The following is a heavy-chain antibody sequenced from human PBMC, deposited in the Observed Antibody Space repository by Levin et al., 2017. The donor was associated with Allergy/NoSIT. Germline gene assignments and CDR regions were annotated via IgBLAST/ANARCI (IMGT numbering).Heavy chain of an antibody. CDR3: TRDKNEVSSGWYWAEYYFDY. CDR1: GFTFGDYA. D-gene: IGHD6-19*01. Sequence: GESLKISCTASGFTFGDYAMSWFRQAPGKGLEWVGFIRSKAYGGTTEYAASVKGRFTISRDDSKSIAYLQMNSLKTEDTAVYYCTRDKNEVSSGWYWAEYYFDYWGQGTLVTVSS. CDR2: IRSKAYGGTT. V-gene: IGHV3-49*03. J-gene: IGHJ4*02.